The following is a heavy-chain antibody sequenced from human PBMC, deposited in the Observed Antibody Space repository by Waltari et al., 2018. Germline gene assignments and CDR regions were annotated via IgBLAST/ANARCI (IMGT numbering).Heavy chain of an antibody. D-gene: IGHD1-26*01. V-gene: IGHV4-30-2*01. CDR3: ARSPRSLGSAFLGMDV. CDR2: IYHSGIP. Sequence: QLQLQESGSGLVKPSQTLSLTCAVSGGSISSGGYSWSWIRQPPGKGLEWIGYIYHSGIPYYNPSLKSRVTISVDRSKNQCSLKLSAVTAADTAVYYCARSPRSLGSAFLGMDVWGQGTTVTVSS. CDR1: GGSISSGGYS. J-gene: IGHJ6*02.